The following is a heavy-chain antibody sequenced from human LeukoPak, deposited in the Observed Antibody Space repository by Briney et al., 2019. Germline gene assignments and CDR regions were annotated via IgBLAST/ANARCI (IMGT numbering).Heavy chain of an antibody. V-gene: IGHV4-39*07. CDR2: IYYSGST. Sequence: SETLSLTCTVSGGSISSSSYYWGWIRQPPGKGLEWIGSIYYSGSTYYNPSLKSRVTISVDTSKNQFSLKLSSVTAADTAVYYCARETHLTGGFDYWGQGTLVTVSS. D-gene: IGHD3-10*01. CDR3: ARETHLTGGFDY. J-gene: IGHJ4*02. CDR1: GGSISSSSYY.